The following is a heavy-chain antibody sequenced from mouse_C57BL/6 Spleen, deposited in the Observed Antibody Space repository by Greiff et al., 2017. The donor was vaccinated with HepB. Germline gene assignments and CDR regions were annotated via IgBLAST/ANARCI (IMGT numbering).Heavy chain of an antibody. CDR2: IYPGDGDT. Sequence: QVQLQQSGPELVKPGASVKISCKASGYAFSSSWMNWVKQRPGKGLEWIGRIYPGDGDTNYNGKFKGKATLTADTSSSTAYMRLSSLTSEDSAVYYCASYYCSSCKESWIAYWGQGTLVTVSA. V-gene: IGHV1-82*01. CDR1: GYAFSSSW. CDR3: ASYYCSSCKESWIAY. D-gene: IGHD1-1*01. J-gene: IGHJ3*01.